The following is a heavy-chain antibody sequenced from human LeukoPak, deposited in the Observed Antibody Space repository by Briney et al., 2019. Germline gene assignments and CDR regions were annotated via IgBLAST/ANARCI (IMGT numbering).Heavy chain of an antibody. CDR2: ISAYNGNI. CDR1: GYTFTSFG. Sequence: ASVKVSCKASGYTFTSFGISWVRQAPGQGLEWMGWISAYNGNINYAQKFQGRVTMTTDISTSTAYMEVRSLRSEDTAVYYSVRDLGVDTTMIFFDYWGQGSVVTVSS. V-gene: IGHV1-18*01. CDR3: VRDLGVDTTMIFFDY. J-gene: IGHJ4*02. D-gene: IGHD5-18*01.